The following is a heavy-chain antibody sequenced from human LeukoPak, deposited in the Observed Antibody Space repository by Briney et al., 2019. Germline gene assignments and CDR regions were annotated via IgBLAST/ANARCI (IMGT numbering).Heavy chain of an antibody. D-gene: IGHD6-19*01. CDR2: INPSGGST. CDR1: GYTFTSYG. J-gene: IGHJ4*02. CDR3: ARGMGIAVAGLYYFDY. Sequence: AASVKVSCKASGYTFTSYGISWVRQAPGQGLEWMGIINPSGGSTSYAQKFQGRVTMTRDTSTSTVYMELSSLRSEDTAVYYCARGMGIAVAGLYYFDYWGQGTLVTVSS. V-gene: IGHV1-46*01.